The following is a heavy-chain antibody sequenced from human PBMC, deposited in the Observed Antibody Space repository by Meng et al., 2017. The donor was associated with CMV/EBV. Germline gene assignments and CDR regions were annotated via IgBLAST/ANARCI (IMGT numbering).Heavy chain of an antibody. Sequence: VQLQQGGAGLLKLSETLSLTCAVYGGSFSGYYWSWIRQPPGKGLEWIGEINHSGSTNYNPSLKSRVTISIDTSKNQFSLKLSSVTAADTAVYYCARGVGGWFDPWGQGTLVTVSS. CDR2: INHSGST. V-gene: IGHV4-34*01. CDR1: GGSFSGYY. CDR3: ARGVGGWFDP. J-gene: IGHJ5*02. D-gene: IGHD1-26*01.